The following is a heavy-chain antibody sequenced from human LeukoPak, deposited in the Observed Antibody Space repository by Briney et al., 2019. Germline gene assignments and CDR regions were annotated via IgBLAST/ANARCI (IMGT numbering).Heavy chain of an antibody. CDR2: IYYSGST. V-gene: IGHV4-59*08. J-gene: IGHJ3*02. D-gene: IGHD3-10*01. CDR1: GGSTSSYY. Sequence: SETLSLTCTVSGGSTSSYYWSWIRQPPGKGLEWIGYIYYSGSTNYNPSLKSRVTISVDTSKNQFSLKLSSVTAADTAVYYCARHVLYYYGSGRLPAAFDIWGQGTMVTVSS. CDR3: ARHVLYYYGSGRLPAAFDI.